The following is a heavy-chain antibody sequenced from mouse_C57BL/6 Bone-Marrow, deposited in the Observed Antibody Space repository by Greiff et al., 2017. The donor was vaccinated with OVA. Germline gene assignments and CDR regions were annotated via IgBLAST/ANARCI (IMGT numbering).Heavy chain of an antibody. CDR2: ISDGGSYT. CDR1: GFTFSSYA. Sequence: EVMLVESGGGLVKPGGSLKLSCAASGFTFSSYAMSWVRQTPEKRLEWVATISDGGSYTYYPDNVKGRFTISRDNAKNNLYLQMSHLKSEDTAMYYCARVVGDWFAYWGQGTLVTVSA. J-gene: IGHJ3*01. CDR3: ARVVGDWFAY. D-gene: IGHD1-1*01. V-gene: IGHV5-4*03.